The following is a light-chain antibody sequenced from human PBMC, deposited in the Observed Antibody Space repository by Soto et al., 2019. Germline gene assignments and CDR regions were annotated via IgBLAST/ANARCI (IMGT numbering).Light chain of an antibody. CDR2: GAS. J-gene: IGKJ1*01. V-gene: IGKV3-20*01. CDR3: QQYGSSPWT. Sequence: ETVLTQSPGTLSLSPGERATLSCRASQTIRSNYLAWYRQTPGQAPRLLIYGASNRATGIADRFSGSGSGTDFTIIISRLEPEDFALYYCQQYGSSPWTFGQGNKVEIK. CDR1: QTIRSNY.